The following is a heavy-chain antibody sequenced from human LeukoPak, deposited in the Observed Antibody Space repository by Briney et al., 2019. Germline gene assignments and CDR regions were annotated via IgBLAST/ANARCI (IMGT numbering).Heavy chain of an antibody. CDR3: ARDGSRWSGYNNWFDP. CDR2: ISSSSSYI. CDR1: GFTFSSYS. Sequence: PGGSLRLSCAASGFTFSSYSMNWVRQAPGKGLEWVSYISSSSSYIYYADSVKGRFTISRDNAKNSLYLQMNSLRAEDTAVYYCARDGSRWSGYNNWFDPWGQGTLVTVSS. V-gene: IGHV3-21*05. J-gene: IGHJ5*02. D-gene: IGHD3-3*01.